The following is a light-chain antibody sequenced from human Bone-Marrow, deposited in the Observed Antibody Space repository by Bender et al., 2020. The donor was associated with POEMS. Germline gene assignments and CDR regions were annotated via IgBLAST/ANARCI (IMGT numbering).Light chain of an antibody. Sequence: QSALTQPASVSGSPGQSITISCTGASSDVGAYNLVSWYQQYPGKAPKLILFAVNTRPSGVSNRFSGSNSGNTATLTISRVEAGDEADYSCHGWDSSSDYRAIFGGGTKLTVL. J-gene: IGLJ2*01. CDR1: SSDVGAYNL. CDR2: AVN. CDR3: HGWDSSSDYRAI. V-gene: IGLV2-14*03.